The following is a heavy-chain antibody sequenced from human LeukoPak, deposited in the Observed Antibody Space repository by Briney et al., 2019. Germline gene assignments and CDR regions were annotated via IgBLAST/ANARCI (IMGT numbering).Heavy chain of an antibody. CDR3: ARGGGSSPTGYYYYYMDV. CDR1: GGTFSSYA. CDR2: IIPIFGTA. D-gene: IGHD6-13*01. V-gene: IGHV1-69*05. Sequence: SVKVSCKASGGTFSSYAISWARQAPGQGLEWMGRIIPIFGTANYAQKFQGRVTITTDESTSTAYMELSSLRSEDTAVYYCARGGGSSPTGYYYYYMDVWGKGTTVSVSS. J-gene: IGHJ6*03.